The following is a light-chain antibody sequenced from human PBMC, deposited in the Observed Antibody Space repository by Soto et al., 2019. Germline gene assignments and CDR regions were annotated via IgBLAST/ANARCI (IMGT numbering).Light chain of an antibody. CDR1: QSVTSS. J-gene: IGKJ4*01. CDR3: QQYNNWPVT. CDR2: GAS. Sequence: EVVMTQSPDTLSVSPGERVTLSCRASQSVTSSLAWYQQRLGQAPRLLIYGASTRATGVPARFGGSGSGTVFTLTISSLQSEDFATYYCQQYNNWPVTFGGGTKVDIK. V-gene: IGKV3-15*01.